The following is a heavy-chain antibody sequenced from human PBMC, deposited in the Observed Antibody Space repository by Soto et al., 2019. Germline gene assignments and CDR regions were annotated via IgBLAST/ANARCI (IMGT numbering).Heavy chain of an antibody. J-gene: IGHJ6*02. CDR2: IKTDGSSP. Sequence: EVQLVESGGGLVQPGGSLRLSCAASGFTFNNYWMHWVRQAPGKGLVWVSRIKTDGSSPNYADSVEGRFTISSDNAKNTLYLQMNSLRAEDTAVYFCARDPAIYSGKFDYGLDVWGRGTTVTVSS. D-gene: IGHD4-4*01. CDR1: GFTFNNYW. CDR3: ARDPAIYSGKFDYGLDV. V-gene: IGHV3-74*01.